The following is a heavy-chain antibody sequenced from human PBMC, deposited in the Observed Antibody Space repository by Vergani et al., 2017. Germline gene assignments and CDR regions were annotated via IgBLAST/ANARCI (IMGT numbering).Heavy chain of an antibody. CDR3: ARVMYRYEASTGYRLEGMDS. V-gene: IGHV4-59*13. CDR2: IYSTGST. J-gene: IGHJ6*02. CDR1: GGSFNTYY. Sequence: QVQLEESGPGLVKPSETLSLTCTVSGGSFNTYYWSWIRQSPGKGLEWIGYIYSTGSTNYNPSLNSRVTMSVDTSKNQFSLKLRSVTAADTAVYFCARVMYRYEASTGYRLEGMDSWGQGTTVTISS. D-gene: IGHD3-9*01.